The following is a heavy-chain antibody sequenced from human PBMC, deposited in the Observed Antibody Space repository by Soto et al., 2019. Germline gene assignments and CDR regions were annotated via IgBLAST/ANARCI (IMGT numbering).Heavy chain of an antibody. D-gene: IGHD3-3*01. CDR2: IKSKTDGGTT. J-gene: IGHJ4*02. V-gene: IGHV3-15*07. Sequence: EVQLVESGGGLVKPGGSLRLSCAASGFTFSNAWMNWVRQAPGKGLEWVGRIKSKTDGGTTDYAAPVKGRFTISRDDSKNGLQPRMNSLKTEDTAVYYCTTTRDFWSGYDLGYWGQGTLVTVSS. CDR1: GFTFSNAW. CDR3: TTTRDFWSGYDLGY.